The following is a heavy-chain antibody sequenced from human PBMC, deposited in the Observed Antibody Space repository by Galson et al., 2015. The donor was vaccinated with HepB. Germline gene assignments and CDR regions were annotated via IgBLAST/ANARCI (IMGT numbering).Heavy chain of an antibody. V-gene: IGHV1-69*13. CDR1: GGSFNDYT. Sequence: SVKVSCKASGGSFNDYTISWVRQAPGQGLEWMGGITPIFGTPNYAQKFQGRVTITADESTNTAYMELGSLRSDDTAVYYCAREGRATTPNPVHYWGQGTLVTVSS. CDR2: ITPIFGTP. J-gene: IGHJ4*02. D-gene: IGHD1/OR15-1a*01. CDR3: AREGRATTPNPVHY.